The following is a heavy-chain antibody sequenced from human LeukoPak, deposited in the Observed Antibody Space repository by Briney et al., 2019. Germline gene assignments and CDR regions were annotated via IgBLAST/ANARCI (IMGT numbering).Heavy chain of an antibody. V-gene: IGHV1-69*13. CDR1: GYTFTSYG. D-gene: IGHD3-22*01. J-gene: IGHJ4*02. CDR2: IIRIFSTT. CDR3: AKRRLLVTYDSSGPPGA. Sequence: ASVKVSCKASGYTFTSYGISWVRQAPGQGLEWMGGIIRIFSTTNYAQRFQGRVTISADESTSTAYMELSSLRSEDTAVYYCAKRRLLVTYDSSGPPGAWGQGTLVTVSS.